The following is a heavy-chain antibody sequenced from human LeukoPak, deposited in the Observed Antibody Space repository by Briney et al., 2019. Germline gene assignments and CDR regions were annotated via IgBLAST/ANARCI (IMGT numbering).Heavy chain of an antibody. CDR1: GFTFSSYA. V-gene: IGHV3-30-3*01. J-gene: IGHJ4*02. CDR3: ERGDGVWFGIDY. CDR2: ISYDGSNK. Sequence: GGSLGLSCAASGFTFSSYAMHWVRRAPGKGLEWVAVISYDGSNKYYADSVKGRFTISRDNSKNTLYLQMNSLRAEDTAVYYCERGDGVWFGIDYWGQGTLVTVSS. D-gene: IGHD3-10*01.